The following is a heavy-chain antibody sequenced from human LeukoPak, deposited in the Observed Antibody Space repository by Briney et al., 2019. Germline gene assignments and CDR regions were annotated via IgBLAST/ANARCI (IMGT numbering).Heavy chain of an antibody. CDR1: GYTFTSYD. D-gene: IGHD1-26*01. CDR2: ISAYNGNT. CDR3: AREFLPDSWLESGSYSDY. V-gene: IGHV1-18*01. J-gene: IGHJ4*02. Sequence: ASVKVSCKASGYTFTSYDINWVRQATGQGLEWMGWISAYNGNTNYAQKLQGRVTMTTDTSTSTAYMELRSLRSDDTAVYYCAREFLPDSWLESGSYSDYWGQGTLVTVSS.